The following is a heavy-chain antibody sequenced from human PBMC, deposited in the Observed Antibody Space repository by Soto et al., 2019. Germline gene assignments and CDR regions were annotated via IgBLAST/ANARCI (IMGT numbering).Heavy chain of an antibody. J-gene: IGHJ6*02. CDR3: ARQGLDLLWFGETPYYGMDV. CDR1: GCSISISSYY. V-gene: IGHV4-39*01. Sequence: KASDTLSLTFTVSGCSISISSYYWCWILQPPGKGLEWIGSIYYSGSTYYNPSLKSRVTISVDTSKNQFSLKLSSVTAADTAVYYCARQGLDLLWFGETPYYGMDVWGQGTTVTVSS. CDR2: IYYSGST. D-gene: IGHD3-10*01.